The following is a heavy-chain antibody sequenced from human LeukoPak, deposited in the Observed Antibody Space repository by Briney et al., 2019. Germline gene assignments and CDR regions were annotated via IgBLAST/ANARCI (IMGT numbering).Heavy chain of an antibody. CDR2: IYHSGST. D-gene: IGHD2-15*01. V-gene: IGHV4-39*07. CDR1: GGSISSSTYY. J-gene: IGHJ4*02. Sequence: SETLSLTCTVSGGSISSSTYYWGWIRQPPGKGLEWIGSIYHSGSTNYNPSLKSRVTISVDTSKNQFSLKLSSVTAADTAVYYCARECPYMDCSGGSCSFDYWGQGTLVTVSS. CDR3: ARECPYMDCSGGSCSFDY.